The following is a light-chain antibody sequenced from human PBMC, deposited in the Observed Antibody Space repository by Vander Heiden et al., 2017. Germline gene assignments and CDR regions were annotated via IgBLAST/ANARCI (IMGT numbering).Light chain of an antibody. CDR3: LQHNLYPLT. Sequence: IEMTHSPSALSATVGDRVTITCRASQDIRNDLGWYQQKTGKAPKRLIYSASNLQSGVPSRFSGSGSGTEFTLTISSLQPEDCATYYCLQHNLYPLTFGQGTKVEIK. CDR1: QDIRND. V-gene: IGKV1-17*01. CDR2: SAS. J-gene: IGKJ1*01.